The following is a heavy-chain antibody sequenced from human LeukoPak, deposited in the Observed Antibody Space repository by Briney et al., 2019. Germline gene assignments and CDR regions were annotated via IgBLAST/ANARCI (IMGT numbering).Heavy chain of an antibody. CDR3: AKGGSGYFLDL. Sequence: GGSLRLSCAASGFTFNNFGLIWVRQAPGKGLEWVSAISNDGGGTTYADFVKGRFTISRDNSKNTLFPQMNSLRAEDTALYYCAKGGSGYFLDLWGQGTLVTVSS. J-gene: IGHJ5*02. V-gene: IGHV3-23*01. CDR1: GFTFNNFG. CDR2: ISNDGGGT. D-gene: IGHD2/OR15-2a*01.